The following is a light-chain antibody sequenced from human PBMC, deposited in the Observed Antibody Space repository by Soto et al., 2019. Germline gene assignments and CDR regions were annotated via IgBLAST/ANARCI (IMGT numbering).Light chain of an antibody. CDR2: GAS. J-gene: IGKJ2*01. V-gene: IGKV3-20*01. CDR3: HEDDRYSLLYT. CDR1: QSVTSNF. Sequence: EMGLTQSPGTLPLSPREIAILSCRASQSVTSNFLDWYQQKPGQAPRLLIYGASTRAAGVPDRFSGSGSGTYFTITINTLEPENFAVYYCHEDDRYSLLYTFGQGTKL.